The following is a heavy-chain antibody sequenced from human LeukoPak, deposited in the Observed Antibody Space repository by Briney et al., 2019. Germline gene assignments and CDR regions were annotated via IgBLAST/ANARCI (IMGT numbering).Heavy chain of an antibody. CDR2: INHSGST. J-gene: IGHJ4*02. D-gene: IGHD3-10*01. CDR1: GGSFSGYY. Sequence: SETLSLTCAVYGGSFSGYYWSWIRQPPGKGLEWIGEINHSGSTNYNPSLKSRVTISVDTSKNQFSLKLCSVTAADTAVYYCARGRGTMVRGGGYYFDYWGQGTLVTVSS. V-gene: IGHV4-34*01. CDR3: ARGRGTMVRGGGYYFDY.